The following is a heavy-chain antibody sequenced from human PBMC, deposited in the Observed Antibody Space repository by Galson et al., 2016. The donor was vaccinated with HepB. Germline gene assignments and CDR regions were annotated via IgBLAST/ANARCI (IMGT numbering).Heavy chain of an antibody. J-gene: IGHJ3*02. CDR3: AKETDDYVRGSYRGWAFDI. CDR2: ISGSGGST. V-gene: IGHV3-23*01. Sequence: SLRLSCAASGFTFSSYAMNWARQTPGKGLEWVSSISGSGGSTYYADSVKGRFTISRDNFNNTLDLQMNSLRAEDTAVYYCAKETDDYVRGSYRGWAFDIWGQGTVVTVSS. D-gene: IGHD3-16*02. CDR1: GFTFSSYA.